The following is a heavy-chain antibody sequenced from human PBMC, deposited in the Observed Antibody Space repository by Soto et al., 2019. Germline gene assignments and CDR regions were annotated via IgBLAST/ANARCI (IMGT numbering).Heavy chain of an antibody. D-gene: IGHD3-22*01. CDR3: ARDGSTMIVVVEENFDY. J-gene: IGHJ4*02. V-gene: IGHV1-18*01. Sequence: QVQLVQSGAEVKKPGASVKVSCKASGYTFTSYGISWVRQAPGQGLEGMGWISAYNGNTNYAQKLKGRVTITTDTSTSTAYMELRSLRSDDTAVYYCARDGSTMIVVVEENFDYWGQGTLVTVSS. CDR2: ISAYNGNT. CDR1: GYTFTSYG.